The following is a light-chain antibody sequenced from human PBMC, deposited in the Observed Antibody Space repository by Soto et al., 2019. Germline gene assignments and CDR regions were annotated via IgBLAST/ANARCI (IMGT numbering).Light chain of an antibody. V-gene: IGKV1-5*03. CDR2: KAS. J-gene: IGKJ4*01. Sequence: DIQMTQSPSTLSASVGDRVTITCRASQGINRWLAWYQEKPGKAPNLVIYKASSLEGGVPSRFNGSGSGTEFTLTISSLQPDDFATYYCQQYRSYTPLTFGGGTKVEIK. CDR1: QGINRW. CDR3: QQYRSYTPLT.